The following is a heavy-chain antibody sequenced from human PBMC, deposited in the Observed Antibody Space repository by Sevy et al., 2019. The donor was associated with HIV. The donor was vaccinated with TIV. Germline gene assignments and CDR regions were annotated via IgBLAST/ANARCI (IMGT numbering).Heavy chain of an antibody. J-gene: IGHJ3*02. V-gene: IGHV3-48*03. Sequence: LSLTCAASGFTFSSYEMNWVRPAPGKGLEWVSYISSSGSTIYYADSVKGRFTISRDNAKNSLYLQMNSLRAEDTAVYYCARARKSSIAVAGTGGFDIWGQGTMVTVSS. CDR2: ISSSGSTI. CDR3: ARARKSSIAVAGTGGFDI. D-gene: IGHD6-19*01. CDR1: GFTFSSYE.